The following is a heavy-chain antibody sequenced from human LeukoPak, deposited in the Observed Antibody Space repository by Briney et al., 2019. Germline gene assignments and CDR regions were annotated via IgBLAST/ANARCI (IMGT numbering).Heavy chain of an antibody. V-gene: IGHV4-61*08. CDR2: IYYISNT. CDR3: ARTQSRSGSYRYYFGY. J-gene: IGHJ4*02. D-gene: IGHD1-26*01. Sequence: KPSETLSLTCTVSGGSVGSAGYYWSWIRQPPGGGLEWIGYIYYISNTNYNPSLKSRVTMSVNPSKNQFSLKLNSVTAADTAMYYCARTQSRSGSYRYYFGYWGQGTLVTVSS. CDR1: GGSVGSAGYY.